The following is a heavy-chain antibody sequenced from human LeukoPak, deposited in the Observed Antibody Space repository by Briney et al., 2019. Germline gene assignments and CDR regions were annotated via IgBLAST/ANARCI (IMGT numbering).Heavy chain of an antibody. D-gene: IGHD1-26*01. CDR2: ISWNSGSI. Sequence: GRSLRLSCAASGFTFDDYAMHWVGQAPGKGLEWVSGISWNSGSIGYADSVKGRFTISRDNAKNSLHLQMNSLRAEDTALYYCAKSSGSYFSYYYYYYMDVWGKGTTVTVSS. V-gene: IGHV3-9*01. J-gene: IGHJ6*03. CDR3: AKSSGSYFSYYYYYYMDV. CDR1: GFTFDDYA.